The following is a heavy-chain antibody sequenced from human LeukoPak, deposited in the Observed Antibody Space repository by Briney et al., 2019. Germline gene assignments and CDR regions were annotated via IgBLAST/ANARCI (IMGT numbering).Heavy chain of an antibody. CDR2: FDPGDGET. J-gene: IGHJ4*02. CDR1: GYTLTELS. D-gene: IGHD4-17*01. V-gene: IGHV1-24*01. Sequence: ASVKVSCTVSGYTLTELSMHWVRQAPGKGLEWMGGFDPGDGETIYAQKFQGRVTMTEDTSTDTAYMELSSLRSEDTAVYYCATVQGGDYCLVYWGQGTLVTVSS. CDR3: ATVQGGDYCLVY.